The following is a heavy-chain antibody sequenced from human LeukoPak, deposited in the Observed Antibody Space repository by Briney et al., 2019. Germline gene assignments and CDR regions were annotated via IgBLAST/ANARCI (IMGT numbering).Heavy chain of an antibody. D-gene: IGHD1-1*01. Sequence: GGSLRLSCAASGFTFSSFWMSWVRQAPGKGLEWVANMKQDGSEKYYVDSVKGRFTISRDNAKNSLYLQMNSLRADDTAVYYCARDREDGYLDYWGQGTLVTVSS. J-gene: IGHJ4*02. CDR1: GFTFSSFW. CDR2: MKQDGSEK. V-gene: IGHV3-7*01. CDR3: ARDREDGYLDY.